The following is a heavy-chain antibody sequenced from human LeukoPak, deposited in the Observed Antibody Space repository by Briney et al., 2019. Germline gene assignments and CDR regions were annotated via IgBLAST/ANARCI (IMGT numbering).Heavy chain of an antibody. J-gene: IGHJ4*02. CDR3: ARHSGSGWQALGY. D-gene: IGHD6-19*01. Sequence: GVSVKVSFKASGYTFSNYGISWVRQAPGLGLEWMGWTSYNGNTNYAQKFQDRVTMTTDTSTTTAYMELRSLESDDTAVYYCARHSGSGWQALGYWGQGTLVTVSS. V-gene: IGHV1-18*04. CDR2: TSYNGNT. CDR1: GYTFSNYG.